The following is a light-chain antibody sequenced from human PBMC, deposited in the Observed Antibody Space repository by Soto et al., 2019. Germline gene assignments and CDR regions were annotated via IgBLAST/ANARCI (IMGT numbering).Light chain of an antibody. Sequence: QSVLTQPPSASGSPGQSVTISCTGTSSDIGSYNRVSWYQQHPGKAPKLMIYEVSKRPSGVPDRFSGSKSGNTASLTVSGLQAEDEADYYCSSYAVSNVVSVVFGGGTKLTVL. J-gene: IGLJ2*01. V-gene: IGLV2-8*01. CDR3: SSYAVSNVVSVV. CDR2: EVS. CDR1: SSDIGSYNR.